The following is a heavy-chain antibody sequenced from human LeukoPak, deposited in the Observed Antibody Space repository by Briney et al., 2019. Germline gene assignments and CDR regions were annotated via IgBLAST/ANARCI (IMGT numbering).Heavy chain of an antibody. J-gene: IGHJ6*04. Sequence: GSLRLSCAASGFTFSSYWMSWVRQAPGKGLEWVSYISSSGSTIYYADSVKGRFTISRNNAKNSLYLQMNSLRAEDTAVYYCAELGITMIGGVWGKGTTVTISS. CDR3: AELGITMIGGV. CDR1: GFTFSSYW. D-gene: IGHD3-10*02. CDR2: ISSSGSTI. V-gene: IGHV3-48*04.